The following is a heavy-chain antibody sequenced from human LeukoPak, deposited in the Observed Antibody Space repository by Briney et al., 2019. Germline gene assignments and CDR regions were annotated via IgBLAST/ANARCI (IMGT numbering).Heavy chain of an antibody. J-gene: IGHJ4*02. CDR1: GLTYHSYS. V-gene: IGHV3-21*01. CDR2: IYTGSTYI. CDR3: ARDWRSGGNCFVY. D-gene: IGHD2-15*01. Sequence: GESLTLSCSVCGLTYHSYSMMWLGQPPGKGLEWVSSIYTGSTYIYYAESVKGRFIISRDDAKNTLYLQMSSLRAEHSAVYYCARDWRSGGNCFVYCGQGTLVTVSS.